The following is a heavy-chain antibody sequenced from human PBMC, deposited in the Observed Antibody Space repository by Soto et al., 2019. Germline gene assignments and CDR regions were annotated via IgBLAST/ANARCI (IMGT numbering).Heavy chain of an antibody. CDR3: ATPGDTARPVIGHYYYGMDV. Sequence: ASVKVSCKVSGYTLTELSMHWVRQAPGKGLEWMGGFDPEDGETIYAQKIQGRVNMTEDTSTDTAYMELSSLRSEDTAVYYCATPGDTARPVIGHYYYGMDVWGQGTTVTVSS. CDR2: FDPEDGET. J-gene: IGHJ6*02. D-gene: IGHD6-6*01. V-gene: IGHV1-24*01. CDR1: GYTLTELS.